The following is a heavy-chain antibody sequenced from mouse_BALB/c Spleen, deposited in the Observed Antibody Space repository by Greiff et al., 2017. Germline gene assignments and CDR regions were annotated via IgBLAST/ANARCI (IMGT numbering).Heavy chain of an antibody. D-gene: IGHD1-1*01. CDR2: ISYSGST. J-gene: IGHJ2*01. CDR1: GYSITSDYA. V-gene: IGHV3-2*02. Sequence: VQLQQSGPGLVKPSQSLSLTCTVTGYSITSDYAWNWIRQFPGNKLEWMGYISYSGSTSYNPSLKSRISITRDTSKNQFFLQLNSVTTEDTATYYCARGDYGLYYFDYWGQGTTLTVSS. CDR3: ARGDYGLYYFDY.